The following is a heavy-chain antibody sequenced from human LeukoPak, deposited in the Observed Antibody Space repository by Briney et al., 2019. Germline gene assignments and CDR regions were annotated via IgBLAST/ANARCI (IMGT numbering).Heavy chain of an antibody. CDR3: ARGVRIAASGTWFDP. D-gene: IGHD6-13*01. J-gene: IGHJ5*02. Sequence: SETLSLTCSVSSGSISSPLHYWGWIRQPPGKGLEWIGSIFYTGSTYYNPSLKSRVTISLDTSKNHFSLRLTSVTAAGTAVYYCARGVRIAASGTWFDPWGQGTLVTVSS. CDR1: SGSISSPLHY. CDR2: IFYTGST. V-gene: IGHV4-39*02.